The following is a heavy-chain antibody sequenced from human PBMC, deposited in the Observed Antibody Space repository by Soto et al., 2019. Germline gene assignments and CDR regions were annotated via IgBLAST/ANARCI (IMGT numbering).Heavy chain of an antibody. CDR2: VTNDGIRK. D-gene: IGHD3-22*01. J-gene: IGHJ5*01. Sequence: QVQLVESGGGVVQPGRSLRLTCAASGFIFSGSGMHWVRQAPGKGLEWVALVTNDGIRKYYGDSVKGRFTISRENAENTLYLQMNSLRAEDTAVYYCARWVGGSMYDNSGKYDSWGQGNLVTVSS. CDR1: GFIFSGSG. V-gene: IGHV3-30*03. CDR3: ARWVGGSMYDNSGKYDS.